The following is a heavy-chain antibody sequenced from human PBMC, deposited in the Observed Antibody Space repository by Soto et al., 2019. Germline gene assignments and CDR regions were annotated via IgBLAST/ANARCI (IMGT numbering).Heavy chain of an antibody. CDR3: ARDRYYDFWSGSPYYYGMDV. Sequence: QVQLVQSGAEVKKPGASVKVSCKASGYTFTSYGISWVRQAPGQGLEWMGWISAYNGNTNYAQKIQGRVTMTPDTSTSTAYMELRSLRSDDTAVYYCARDRYYDFWSGSPYYYGMDVWGQGTTVTVSS. D-gene: IGHD3-3*01. V-gene: IGHV1-18*01. CDR2: ISAYNGNT. CDR1: GYTFTSYG. J-gene: IGHJ6*02.